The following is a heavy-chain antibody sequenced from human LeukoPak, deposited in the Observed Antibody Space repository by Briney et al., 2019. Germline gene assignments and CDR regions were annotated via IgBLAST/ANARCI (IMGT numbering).Heavy chain of an antibody. V-gene: IGHV4-34*01. CDR1: GGSFSGYY. CDR2: INHSGST. CDR3: ARARYSSGWYRSKDAFDI. D-gene: IGHD6-19*01. Sequence: PSETLSLTCAVYGGSFSGYYWSWIRQPPGKGLEWIGEINHSGSTNYNPSLKSRVTISVDTSKNQFSLKLSSVTAADTAVYYCARARYSSGWYRSKDAFDIWGQGTMVTVSS. J-gene: IGHJ3*02.